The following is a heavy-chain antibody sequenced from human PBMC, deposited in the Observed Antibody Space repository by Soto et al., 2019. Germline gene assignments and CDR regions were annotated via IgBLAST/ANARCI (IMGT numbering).Heavy chain of an antibody. V-gene: IGHV3-33*01. CDR2: IWYDGSNK. D-gene: IGHD2-2*01. J-gene: IGHJ6*02. Sequence: PGGSLRLSCAASGFTFSSYGMHWVRQAPGKGLEWVAVIWYDGSNKYYADSVKGRLTISRDNSKNTLYLQMNSLRAEDTAVYYCARGRLIRGVPAAIYCMDVWGQGTTVTVSS. CDR1: GFTFSSYG. CDR3: ARGRLIRGVPAAIYCMDV.